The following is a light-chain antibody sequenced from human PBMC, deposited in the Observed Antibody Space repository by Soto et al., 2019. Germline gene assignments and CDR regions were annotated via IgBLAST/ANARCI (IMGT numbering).Light chain of an antibody. Sequence: DIQMTQSPSSLSASVGDRVTITCRASQSINSNLNWYQQKPGTVPKLLIYAASRLQSWVPSRFSGSGSGTDFTLTISSLQPEDFATYDCQQSYSSRTFGQGTKVEI. CDR3: QQSYSSRT. J-gene: IGKJ1*01. CDR1: QSINSN. CDR2: AAS. V-gene: IGKV1-39*01.